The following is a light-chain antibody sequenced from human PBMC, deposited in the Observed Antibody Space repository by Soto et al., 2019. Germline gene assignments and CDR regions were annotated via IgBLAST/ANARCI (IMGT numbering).Light chain of an antibody. Sequence: EILMTQSPATLSMSPWERATLSFRASQSVNSNYLAWYQQKPGQAPRLLIYGISKRATDIPDRFSGSGPGTEFTLTISSLQPEDFATYYCQQHGQWPITFGQGTRLRL. V-gene: IGKV3D-15*01. CDR2: GIS. CDR3: QQHGQWPIT. CDR1: QSVNSN. J-gene: IGKJ5*01.